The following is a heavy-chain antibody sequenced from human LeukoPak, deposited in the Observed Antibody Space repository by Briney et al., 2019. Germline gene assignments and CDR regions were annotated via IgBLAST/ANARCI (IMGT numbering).Heavy chain of an antibody. Sequence: HSGGSLRLSCAASGFTFSSHWMTWVRQAPGKGLEWVANINQDRSEEYYVDSLMGRFSISRDNAKKSLYLQMNSLRADDTAVYYCARDATPDGVILDYWGQGALVTVSS. J-gene: IGHJ4*02. CDR1: GFTFSSHW. CDR3: ARDATPDGVILDY. D-gene: IGHD2-8*02. V-gene: IGHV3-7*05. CDR2: INQDRSEE.